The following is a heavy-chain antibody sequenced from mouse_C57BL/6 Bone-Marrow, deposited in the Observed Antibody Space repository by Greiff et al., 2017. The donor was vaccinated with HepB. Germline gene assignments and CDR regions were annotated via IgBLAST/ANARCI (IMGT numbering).Heavy chain of an antibody. D-gene: IGHD2-4*01. V-gene: IGHV5-12*01. CDR3: ARLEDYDGSHYMDY. CDR2: ISNGGGST. Sequence: EVQGVESGGGLVQPGGSLKLSCAASGFTFSDYYMYWVRQTPEKRLEWVAYISNGGGSTYYPDTVKGRFTISRDNAKNTLYLQMSRLKSEDTAMYYCARLEDYDGSHYMDYWGQGTSVTVSS. J-gene: IGHJ4*01. CDR1: GFTFSDYY.